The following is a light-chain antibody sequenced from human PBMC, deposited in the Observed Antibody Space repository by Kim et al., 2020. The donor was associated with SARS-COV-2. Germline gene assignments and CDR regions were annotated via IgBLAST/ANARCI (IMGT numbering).Light chain of an antibody. Sequence: SYELTQPPSVSVAPGKTARITCGGNNIGSKSVHWYQQKPGQAPVLVIYYDSDRPSGIPERFSGSNSGNTATLTISRVEAGDEADYYCQVWDSSTLKVFGTGTKVTVL. CDR3: QVWDSSTLKV. V-gene: IGLV3-21*04. J-gene: IGLJ1*01. CDR1: NIGSKS. CDR2: YDS.